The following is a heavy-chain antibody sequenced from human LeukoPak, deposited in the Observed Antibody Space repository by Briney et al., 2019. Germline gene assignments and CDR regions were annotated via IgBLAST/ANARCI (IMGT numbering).Heavy chain of an antibody. Sequence: GGSLRLSCAASGFTFSSYGMHWVRQAPGKGLEWVAVIWYDGSNKYYADSVKGRFTISKDNSKNTLYLQMNSLRAEDTAVYYCAKAGGWLRLQGFDYWGQGTLVTVSS. J-gene: IGHJ4*02. D-gene: IGHD5-12*01. CDR3: AKAGGWLRLQGFDY. CDR2: IWYDGSNK. CDR1: GFTFSSYG. V-gene: IGHV3-33*06.